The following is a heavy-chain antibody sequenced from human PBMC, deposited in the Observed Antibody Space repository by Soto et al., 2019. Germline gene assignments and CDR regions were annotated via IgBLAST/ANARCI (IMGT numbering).Heavy chain of an antibody. J-gene: IGHJ4*02. Sequence: VQLLESGGGLIQPGGSLRLSCAASGFTFSYGIHWLRQAPGKGLEWVAYISYDSSNKFYGDSVKGRFTISRDNSKNTQFLPMNSLRAEDTAVYYCAKLVIGYCSGNTCDGYWGQGTLVAVSS. CDR2: ISYDSSNK. V-gene: IGHV3-30*18. CDR1: GFTFSYG. CDR3: AKLVIGYCSGNTCDGY. D-gene: IGHD2-15*01.